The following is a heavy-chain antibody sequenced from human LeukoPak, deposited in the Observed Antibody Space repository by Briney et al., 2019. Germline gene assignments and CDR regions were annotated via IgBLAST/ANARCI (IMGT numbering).Heavy chain of an antibody. D-gene: IGHD4-23*01. CDR3: ARLAVDDDFDY. V-gene: IGHV4-39*07. Sequence: SDTLSLTCTVSGGSVRSGSYYWSWIRQPPGKGLEWIGEINHSGSTNYNPSLKSRVTISVDASKNQFSLKLSSVTAADTAVYYCARLAVDDDFDYWGQGNLVTVSS. CDR2: INHSGST. CDR1: GGSVRSGSYY. J-gene: IGHJ4*02.